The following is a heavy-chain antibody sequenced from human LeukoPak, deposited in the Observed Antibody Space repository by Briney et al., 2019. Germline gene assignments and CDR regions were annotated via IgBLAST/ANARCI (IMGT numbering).Heavy chain of an antibody. Sequence: PGGSLRLSCAASGFTFSSYGMSWVRQAPGKGLQWVSDIGGSVDSTYYADSTYYADSVKGRFTISRDNSKNTLYLQMNSLRAEDTAVYYCARGPLGELFNDAFDIWGQGTLVTVSS. CDR2: IGGSVDSTYYADST. D-gene: IGHD3-10*01. CDR1: GFTFSSYG. CDR3: ARGPLGELFNDAFDI. V-gene: IGHV3-23*01. J-gene: IGHJ3*02.